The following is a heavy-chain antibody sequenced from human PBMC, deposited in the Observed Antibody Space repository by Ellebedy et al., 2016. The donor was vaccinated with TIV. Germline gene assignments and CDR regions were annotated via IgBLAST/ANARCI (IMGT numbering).Heavy chain of an antibody. D-gene: IGHD3-22*01. CDR1: GGSISSYY. J-gene: IGHJ4*02. CDR3: ARGQRSHSGYYYVAY. CDR2: IYYSGST. V-gene: IGHV4-59*01. Sequence: SETLSLTXTVSGGSISSYYWSWIRQPPGKGLEWIGYIYYSGSTNYNPSLKSRVTISVDTSKNHFSLKLTSVTAADTAIYYCARGQRSHSGYYYVAYWGQGTLVTVSS.